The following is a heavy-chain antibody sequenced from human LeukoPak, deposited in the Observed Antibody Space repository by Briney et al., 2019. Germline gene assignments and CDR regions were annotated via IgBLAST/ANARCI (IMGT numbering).Heavy chain of an antibody. CDR3: AKGYLTAMVTRYDY. J-gene: IGHJ4*02. CDR1: GFTFSSYA. CDR2: ISGSGGST. V-gene: IGHV3-23*01. D-gene: IGHD5-18*01. Sequence: PGGSLRLSCAASGFTFSSYAMGWVRQAPGKGLEWVSAISGSGGSTYYADSVKGRFTISRDNSKNTLYLQMNSLRAEDTAVYYCAKGYLTAMVTRYDYWGQGTLVTVSS.